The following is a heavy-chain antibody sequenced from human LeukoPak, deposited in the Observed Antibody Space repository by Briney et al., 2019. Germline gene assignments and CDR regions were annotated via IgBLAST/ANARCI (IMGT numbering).Heavy chain of an antibody. CDR2: IYDSGNT. V-gene: IGHV4-39*01. CDR1: GGSISSSAYS. J-gene: IGHJ4*02. Sequence: PSETLSLTCTVSGGSISSSAYSWGWIRQPPGKGLDWIGNIYDSGNTYYNPSLKSRVTISVDTSKNQFSLKLNSVTAADTAVYYCARQYGPGYSSTWCFDYWGQGTLVTVSS. CDR3: ARQYGPGYSSTWCFDY. D-gene: IGHD6-13*01.